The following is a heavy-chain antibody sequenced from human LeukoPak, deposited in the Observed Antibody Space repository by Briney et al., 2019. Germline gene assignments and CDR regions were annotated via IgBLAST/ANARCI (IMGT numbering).Heavy chain of an antibody. J-gene: IGHJ3*02. CDR2: IYYSGST. CDR1: GGSISSYY. Sequence: PSETLFLTCTVSGGSISSYYWSWIRQPPGKGLEWIGYIYYSGSTNYNPSLKSRVTISVDTSKNQFSLKLSSVTAADTAVYYCARDDYGDRGAFDIWGQGTMVTVSS. D-gene: IGHD4-17*01. V-gene: IGHV4-59*01. CDR3: ARDDYGDRGAFDI.